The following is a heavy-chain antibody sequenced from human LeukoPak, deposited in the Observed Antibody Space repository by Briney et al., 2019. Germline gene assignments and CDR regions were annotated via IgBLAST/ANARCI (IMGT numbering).Heavy chain of an antibody. Sequence: ASVKVSCKASGYTFTGYYMHWVRQAPGQGLERMGWINPNSGGTNYAQKFQGRVTMTRDTSISTAYMELSRLRSDDTAVYYCARDYYGSGRSFGPWGQGTLVTVSS. CDR3: ARDYYGSGRSFGP. CDR1: GYTFTGYY. V-gene: IGHV1-2*02. D-gene: IGHD3-10*01. J-gene: IGHJ5*02. CDR2: INPNSGGT.